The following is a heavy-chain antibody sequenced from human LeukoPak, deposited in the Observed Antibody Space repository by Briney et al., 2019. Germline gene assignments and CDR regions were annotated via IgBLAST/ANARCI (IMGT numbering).Heavy chain of an antibody. CDR1: GFTFSSYA. V-gene: IGHV3-23*01. D-gene: IGHD3-22*01. CDR3: AKEVNYYDSSGYYYAYFDY. J-gene: IGHJ4*02. CDR2: ISGSGGST. Sequence: GRSLRLSCAASGFTFSSYAMSWVRQAPGKGLEWVSAISGSGGSTYYADSVKGRFTISRDNSKNTLYLQMNSLRAEDTAVYYCAKEVNYYDSSGYYYAYFDYWGQGTLVTVSS.